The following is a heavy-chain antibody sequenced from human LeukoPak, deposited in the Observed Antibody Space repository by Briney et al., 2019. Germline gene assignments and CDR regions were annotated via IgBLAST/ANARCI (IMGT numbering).Heavy chain of an antibody. D-gene: IGHD6-6*01. J-gene: IGHJ4*02. CDR3: ARARRIAAPFDY. Sequence: SETLSLTCTVSGGWGGDYYWSWIRQPPGKGLEWIGYIYYNGNTFYTPSLKSRVTISFDASKNQSSLKLTSVTAADTAVYYCARARRIAAPFDYWGQGTLVTVSS. CDR2: IYYNGNT. CDR1: GGWGGDYY. V-gene: IGHV4-30-4*01.